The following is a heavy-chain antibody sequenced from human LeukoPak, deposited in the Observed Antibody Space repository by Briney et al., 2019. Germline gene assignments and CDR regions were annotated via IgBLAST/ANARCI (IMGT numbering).Heavy chain of an antibody. D-gene: IGHD2-15*01. CDR2: ISISSNTI. CDR1: GFTFSTYN. V-gene: IGHV3-48*01. CDR3: ALLPRSDYYYMDV. Sequence: LPGGSLRLSCAASGFTFSTYNMNWVRQVPGKGLEWVSYISISSNTIYYADSVKGRFTISRDNAKNSLYLQMNSLRAEDTAVYYCALLPRSDYYYMDVWGKGTTVTVSS. J-gene: IGHJ6*03.